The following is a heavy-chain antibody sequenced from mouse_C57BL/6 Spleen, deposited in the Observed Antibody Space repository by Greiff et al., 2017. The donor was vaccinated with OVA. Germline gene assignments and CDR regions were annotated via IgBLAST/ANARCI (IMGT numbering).Heavy chain of an antibody. V-gene: IGHV1-11*01. J-gene: IGHJ4*01. Sequence: VQLVESGAELASPGASVTLSCKASGYTFTDHIMNWVKKRPGQGLEWIGRIYPVSGETNYNQKFMGKATFSVDRSSSTVYMVLNSLTSEDPAVYYCGRSNYEEGSAMDYWGQGTSVTVSS. CDR3: GRSNYEEGSAMDY. CDR1: GYTFTDHI. D-gene: IGHD2-5*01. CDR2: IYPVSGET.